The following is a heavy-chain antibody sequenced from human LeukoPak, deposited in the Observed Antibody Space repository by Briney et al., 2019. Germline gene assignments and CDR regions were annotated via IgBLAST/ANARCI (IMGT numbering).Heavy chain of an antibody. D-gene: IGHD5-18*01. CDR2: INSDGSST. CDR1: GFTFSSYW. Sequence: GGSLRLSCAASGFTFSSYWMHWVRQAPGKGLVWVSRINSDGSSTSYADSVQGRFTISRDNAKNTLYLQMNSLRAEDTAVYYCAREVLNWGYSYADWGQGTLVTVSS. J-gene: IGHJ4*02. CDR3: AREVLNWGYSYAD. V-gene: IGHV3-74*01.